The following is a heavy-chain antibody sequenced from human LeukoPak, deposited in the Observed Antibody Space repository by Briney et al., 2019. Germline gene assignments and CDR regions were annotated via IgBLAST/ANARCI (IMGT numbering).Heavy chain of an antibody. D-gene: IGHD6-19*01. J-gene: IGHJ4*02. CDR2: IKKDGSEK. V-gene: IGHV3-7*01. CDR1: GFNFDTYW. CDR3: ARDQWWQFIAVAITSYFDS. Sequence: PGGSLRHSCAASGFNFDTYWMSWVRQAPGKGPGWVANIKKDGSEKHYVDSVKGRFTISRDNAKNSLYLQMNSLRAEDTAVYYCARDQWWQFIAVAITSYFDSWGQGTLVTVSS.